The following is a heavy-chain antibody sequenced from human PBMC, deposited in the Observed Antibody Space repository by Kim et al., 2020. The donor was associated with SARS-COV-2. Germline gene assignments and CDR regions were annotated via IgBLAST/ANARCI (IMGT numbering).Heavy chain of an antibody. V-gene: IGHV1-18*01. CDR3: ARAPPHYGSGSYDY. D-gene: IGHD3-10*01. J-gene: IGHJ4*02. Sequence: AQKLQGRVTMTTDTSTSTAYMELRSLRSDDTAVYYCARAPPHYGSGSYDYWGQGTLVTVSS.